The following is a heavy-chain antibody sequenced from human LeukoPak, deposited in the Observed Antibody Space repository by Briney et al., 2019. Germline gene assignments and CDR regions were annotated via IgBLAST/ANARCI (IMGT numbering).Heavy chain of an antibody. V-gene: IGHV3-21*04. D-gene: IGHD6-6*01. J-gene: IGHJ6*02. Sequence: GGSLRLSCAASGFTFSSYSMNWVRQAPGKGLEWVAAISGSSTYIYYPESVKGRFTISRDNAKNSLYLQMNSLRAEDTAVYYCAKAGYSSSPTSYYYYGMDVWGQGTTVTVSS. CDR2: ISGSSTYI. CDR1: GFTFSSYS. CDR3: AKAGYSSSPTSYYYYGMDV.